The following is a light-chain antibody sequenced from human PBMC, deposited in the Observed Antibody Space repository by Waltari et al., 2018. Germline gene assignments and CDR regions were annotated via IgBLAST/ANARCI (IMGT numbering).Light chain of an antibody. CDR2: WAS. J-gene: IGKJ2*01. CDR3: LQYFDASRT. CDR1: QSVLFSSNNRNY. Sequence: DIVMTQSPDSLAVSLGERATINCKSSQSVLFSSNNRNYLAWYQQKPGLPPKLLIYWASTRESGVPDRFSGSGSVTDFTLTISSLQAEDVAVYYCLQYFDASRTFGQGTKLEIK. V-gene: IGKV4-1*01.